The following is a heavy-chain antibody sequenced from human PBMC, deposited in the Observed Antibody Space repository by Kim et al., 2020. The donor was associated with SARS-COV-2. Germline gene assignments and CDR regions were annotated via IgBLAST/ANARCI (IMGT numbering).Heavy chain of an antibody. V-gene: IGHV4-59*08. CDR3: ARLLDWFDP. Sequence: SETLSLTCTVSGGSISSYYWSWIRQPPGKGLEWIGYIYYSGSTNYNPSLKSRVTISVDTSKNQFSLKLSSVTAADTAVYYCARLLDWFDPWGQGTLVTVSS. CDR1: GGSISSYY. J-gene: IGHJ5*02. CDR2: IYYSGST.